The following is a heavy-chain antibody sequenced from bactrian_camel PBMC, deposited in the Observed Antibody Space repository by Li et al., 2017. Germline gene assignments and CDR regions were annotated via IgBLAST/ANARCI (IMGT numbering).Heavy chain of an antibody. J-gene: IGHJ4*01. CDR2: TRHGNRH. Sequence: HVQLVESGGGSALAGGSVRLSCAASGYTSNTYSWFRQPPGKEREGIASTRHGNRHVDNKFMGRFTISQDSAKTTLYLQMNNLKPEDTGTYYCAAERCNTILVMEAYEYTNWGQGTQVTV. CDR3: AAERCNTILVMEAYEYTN. V-gene: IGHV3S63*01. D-gene: IGHD2*01. CDR1: GYTSNT.